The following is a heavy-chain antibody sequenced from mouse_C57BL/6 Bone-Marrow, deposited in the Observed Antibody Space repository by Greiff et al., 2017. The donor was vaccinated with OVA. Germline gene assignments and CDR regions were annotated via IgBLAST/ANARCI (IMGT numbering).Heavy chain of an antibody. CDR3: SRGDYGYGAY. V-gene: IGHV1-26*01. Sequence: EVKLQQSGPELVKPGASVKISCKASGYTFTDYYMNWVKQSHGKSLEWIGDINPNNGGTSYNQKFKGKATLTVDKSSSTAYMELRSLTSEDSAVYYCSRGDYGYGAYWGQGTLVTVSA. CDR1: GYTFTDYY. J-gene: IGHJ3*01. D-gene: IGHD2-2*01. CDR2: INPNNGGT.